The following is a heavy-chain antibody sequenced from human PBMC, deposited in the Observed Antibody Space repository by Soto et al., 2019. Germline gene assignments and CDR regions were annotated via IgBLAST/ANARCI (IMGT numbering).Heavy chain of an antibody. CDR1: GGSFSGYY. D-gene: IGHD2-8*01. CDR3: ARQEVPQWFTKGYYGMDV. V-gene: IGHV4-34*01. J-gene: IGHJ6*02. Sequence: LSLTCAVYGGSFSGYYWTWIRQPPGKGLEWIGEINHRGNTNYNPSLKSRVTISVDTSKNQFSLKLTSVTAADTAVYYCARQEVPQWFTKGYYGMDVWDQGTTVTVS. CDR2: INHRGNT.